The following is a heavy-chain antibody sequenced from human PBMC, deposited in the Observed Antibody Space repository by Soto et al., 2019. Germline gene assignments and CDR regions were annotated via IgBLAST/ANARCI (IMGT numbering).Heavy chain of an antibody. D-gene: IGHD5-12*01. V-gene: IGHV5-51*01. J-gene: IGHJ6*03. CDR3: ARLSRDVDIVATIKPYYYYYMDV. Sequence: PGESLKISCKGSGYSFTSYWIGWVRQMPGKGLEWMGIIYPGDSDTRYSPSFQGQVTISADKSISTAYLQWSSLKASDTAMYYCARLSRDVDIVATIKPYYYYYMDVWGKGTTVTVSS. CDR1: GYSFTSYW. CDR2: IYPGDSDT.